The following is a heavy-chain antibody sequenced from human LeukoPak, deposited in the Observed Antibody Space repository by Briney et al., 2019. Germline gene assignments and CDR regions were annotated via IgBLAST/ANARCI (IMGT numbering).Heavy chain of an antibody. V-gene: IGHV3-48*01. CDR2: ISSSSSTI. D-gene: IGHD3-16*01. Sequence: PGGSLRLSCAASGFTFSSYWMNWVRQAPGKGLEWVSYISSSSSTIYYADSVKGRFTISRDNSKNTLYLQMNSLRAEDTAVYYCARDGARYYYYYYMDVWGKGTTVTVSS. CDR3: ARDGARYYYYYYMDV. J-gene: IGHJ6*03. CDR1: GFTFSSYW.